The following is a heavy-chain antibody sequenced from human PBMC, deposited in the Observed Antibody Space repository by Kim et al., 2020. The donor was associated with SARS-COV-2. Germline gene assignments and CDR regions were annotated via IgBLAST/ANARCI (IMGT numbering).Heavy chain of an antibody. CDR2: INAGNGNT. CDR3: ARPQAVTSNLGGMDV. V-gene: IGHV1-3*01. Sequence: ASVKVSCKASGYTFTSYAMHWVRQAPGQRLEWMGWINAGNGNTKYSQKFQGRVTITRDTSASTAYMELSSLRSEDTAVYYCARPQAVTSNLGGMDVWGQGTTGTVSS. J-gene: IGHJ6*02. D-gene: IGHD2-21*02. CDR1: GYTFTSYA.